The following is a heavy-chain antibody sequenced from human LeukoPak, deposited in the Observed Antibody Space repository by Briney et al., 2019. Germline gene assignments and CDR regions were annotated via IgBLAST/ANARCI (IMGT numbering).Heavy chain of an antibody. J-gene: IGHJ1*01. D-gene: IGHD3-22*01. CDR2: ISSSSSYI. Sequence: GGSLRLSCAASGFTFTSYGMTWVRQAQGKGLEWVSSISSSSSYIYYADSVKGRFTISRDNAKNSLYLQMNSLRAEDTAVYYCARDGEVGDYYDSSGYYEEYFQHWGQGTLVTVSS. V-gene: IGHV3-21*01. CDR1: GFTFTSYG. CDR3: ARDGEVGDYYDSSGYYEEYFQH.